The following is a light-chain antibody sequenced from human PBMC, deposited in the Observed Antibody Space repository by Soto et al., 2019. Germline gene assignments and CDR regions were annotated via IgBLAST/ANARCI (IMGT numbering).Light chain of an antibody. V-gene: IGKV1-39*01. CDR2: AAS. J-gene: IGKJ2*01. CDR1: QSISSY. CDR3: QQSYSAPRT. Sequence: DLQMTQSPSSLSASVGDRVTITCRASQSISSYLNWYQQKPGEAPKLLIYAASSLQSGVPSRFSGSGSGSDFTLAISSLQPEDFATYYCQQSYSAPRTFGQGTKLEIK.